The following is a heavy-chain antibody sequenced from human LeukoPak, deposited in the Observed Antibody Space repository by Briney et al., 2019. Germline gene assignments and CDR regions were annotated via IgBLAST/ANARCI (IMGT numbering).Heavy chain of an antibody. CDR3: AKAGVLMVYAMADV. Sequence: HSGGSLRLSCAASGFTFSSYAMSWVRQAPGKGLEWVSAISGSGGSTYYADSVKGRFTISRDNSKNTLYLQMNSLRAEDTAVYYCAKAGVLMVYAMADVWGQGTTVTVSS. J-gene: IGHJ6*02. CDR2: ISGSGGST. V-gene: IGHV3-23*01. CDR1: GFTFSSYA. D-gene: IGHD2-8*01.